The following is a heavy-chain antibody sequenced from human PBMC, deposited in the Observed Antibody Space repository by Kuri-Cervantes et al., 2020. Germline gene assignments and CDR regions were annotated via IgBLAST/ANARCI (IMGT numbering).Heavy chain of an antibody. J-gene: IGHJ6*02. D-gene: IGHD3-10*01. CDR3: ARDIEKGSYGLGSYPDAGRGYYYGMDV. CDR1: GYTFITYG. Sequence: AAVKVSCKASGYTFITYGISWFRQAPGRGLEWMGWINPNSGGTNYAQKFQGRVTMTRDTSISTAYMELSRLRSEDTAVYYCARDIEKGSYGLGSYPDAGRGYYYGMDVWGQGTTVTVSS. V-gene: IGHV1-2*02. CDR2: INPNSGGT.